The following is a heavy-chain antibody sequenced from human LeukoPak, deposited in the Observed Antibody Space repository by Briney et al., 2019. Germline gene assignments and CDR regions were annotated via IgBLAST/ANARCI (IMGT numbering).Heavy chain of an antibody. V-gene: IGHV3-53*01. D-gene: IGHD3-22*01. J-gene: IGHJ4*02. CDR3: AKSGMHDSSGYYYYFDY. Sequence: GGSLRLSCTGSGFTVSSNSMSWVRQAPGKGLEWVSFIYSDNTHYSDSVKGRFTISRDNSKNTLYLQMNSLRAEDTAVYYCAKSGMHDSSGYYYYFDYWGQGTLVTVSS. CDR1: GFTVSSNS. CDR2: IYSDNT.